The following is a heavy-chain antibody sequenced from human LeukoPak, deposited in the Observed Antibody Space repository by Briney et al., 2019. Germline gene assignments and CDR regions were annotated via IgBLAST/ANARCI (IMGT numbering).Heavy chain of an antibody. CDR3: AKMGLLWLETYYFDY. D-gene: IGHD3-10*01. CDR1: VFTFSSYA. J-gene: IGHJ4*02. V-gene: IGHV3-23*01. CDR2: ISGSGGST. Sequence: GGSLRLSCAASVFTFSSYAMSWVRQAPGKGLEWVSAISGSGGSTYYADSVKGRFTISRDNSKNTLYLQMNSLRAEDTAVYYCAKMGLLWLETYYFDYWGQGTLVTVSS.